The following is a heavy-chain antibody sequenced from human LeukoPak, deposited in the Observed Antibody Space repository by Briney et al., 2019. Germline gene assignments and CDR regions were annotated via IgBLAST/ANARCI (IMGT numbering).Heavy chain of an antibody. CDR1: GDSVSSNSAA. D-gene: IGHD6-19*01. CDR3: ASHSSGWYRGTGLWFDP. CDR2: TYYRSKWYN. Sequence: SQTLSLTCALSGDSVSSNSAAWNWIRQSPSRGLEWLGRTYYRSKWYNDYAVSVKSRITINPDTSKNQFSLQLNSVTPEDTAVYYCASHSSGWYRGTGLWFDPWGQGTLVTVSS. V-gene: IGHV6-1*01. J-gene: IGHJ5*02.